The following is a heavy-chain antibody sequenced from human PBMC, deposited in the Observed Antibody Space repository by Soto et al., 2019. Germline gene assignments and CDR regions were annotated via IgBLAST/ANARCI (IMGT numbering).Heavy chain of an antibody. CDR2: ISYDGSNK. Sequence: QVQLVESGGGVVQPGRSLGLSCAASGFTFSSYGMHWVRQAPGKGLEWVAVISYDGSNKYYADSVKGRFTISRDNSKNTMYLQMNSLRAEDTAVYYCAKEYGSSSLSPDFDYWGQGTLVTVSS. CDR3: AKEYGSSSLSPDFDY. J-gene: IGHJ4*02. V-gene: IGHV3-30*18. CDR1: GFTFSSYG. D-gene: IGHD6-13*01.